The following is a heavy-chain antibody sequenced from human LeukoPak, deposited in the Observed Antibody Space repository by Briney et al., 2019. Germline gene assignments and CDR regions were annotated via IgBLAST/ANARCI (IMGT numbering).Heavy chain of an antibody. Sequence: ASVKVSCKASGYTSTSYGISWVRQAPGQGLEWMGWISAYNGNTNYAQKLQGRVTMTTDTSTSTAYMELRSLRSDDTAVYYCARASVYYDFWSGYYTGDYWGQGTLVTVSS. D-gene: IGHD3-3*01. CDR2: ISAYNGNT. CDR3: ARASVYYDFWSGYYTGDY. V-gene: IGHV1-18*01. CDR1: GYTSTSYG. J-gene: IGHJ4*02.